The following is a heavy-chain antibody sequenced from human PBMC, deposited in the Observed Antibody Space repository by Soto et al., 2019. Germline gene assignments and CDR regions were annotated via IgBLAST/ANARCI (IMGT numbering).Heavy chain of an antibody. V-gene: IGHV4-31*03. CDR3: ASGDTSMAFDP. J-gene: IGHJ5*02. CDR2: IYYIGST. Sequence: SETLSLTCTVSADSITSDGYYWSWIRQHPGKGLEWIAYIYYIGSTYYNPSLKSRVTISVDPSKNQFSLKLRSVTAAHTAVSYCASGDTSMAFDPWGQGTLVTVS. CDR1: ADSITSDGYY. D-gene: IGHD5-18*01.